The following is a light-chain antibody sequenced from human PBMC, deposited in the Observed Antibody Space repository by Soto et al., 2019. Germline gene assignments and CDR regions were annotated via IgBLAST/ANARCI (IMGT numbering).Light chain of an antibody. V-gene: IGKV3-20*01. J-gene: IGKJ1*01. CDR1: QSVSSTY. Sequence: EIVLTQSPGTLSLSPGERATLSCRASQSVSSTYLAWYQQKPGQAPRLLIYGSSSRATGIPDRFSGGGSGTDLTLTISRLEPEDFAVYFCQQYDSSPWTFGQGTKVEIK. CDR3: QQYDSSPWT. CDR2: GSS.